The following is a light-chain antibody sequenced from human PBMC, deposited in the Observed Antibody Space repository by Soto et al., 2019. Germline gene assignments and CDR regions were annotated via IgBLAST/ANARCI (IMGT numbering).Light chain of an antibody. CDR3: QQYGSSPYT. J-gene: IGKJ2*01. Sequence: EIVLTQSPCTLSLSPGERATLSCSASQSVSSSYLAWYQQKPGQAPRLLIYGASSSATGIPDRFSGSGSGTDFTLTISRLEPEDFAVYYCQQYGSSPYTFGQGTKLEIK. V-gene: IGKV3-20*01. CDR2: GAS. CDR1: QSVSSSY.